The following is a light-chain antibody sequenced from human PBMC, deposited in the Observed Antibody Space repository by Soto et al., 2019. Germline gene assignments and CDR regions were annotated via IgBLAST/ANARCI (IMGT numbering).Light chain of an antibody. V-gene: IGKV1-16*02. J-gene: IGKJ4*01. CDR3: QQYHSYPLT. CDR2: AAS. CDR1: QDIRTY. Sequence: DIQVTQSPSSLSASVGDRVTITCRASQDIRTYLAWFQQRPGKASKSLIFAASSLQSGVPSKFSGSGSGTDFTLTINSLQPEDFATYYCQQYHSYPLTLGGGTKVDIK.